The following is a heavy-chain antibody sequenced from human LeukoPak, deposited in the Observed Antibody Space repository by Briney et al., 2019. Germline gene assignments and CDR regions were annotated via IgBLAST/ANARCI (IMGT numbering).Heavy chain of an antibody. CDR3: ARHYDFWSGYFDY. J-gene: IGHJ4*02. Sequence: SETLSLTCTVSGGSISSYYWSWIRQPPGKGLEWIGYIYYSGSTNYNPSLKSRVTISVDTSKNQFSLKLSSVTAADTAVYYCARHYDFWSGYFDYWGQGTLVTVSS. V-gene: IGHV4-59*01. CDR2: IYYSGST. CDR1: GGSISSYY. D-gene: IGHD3-3*01.